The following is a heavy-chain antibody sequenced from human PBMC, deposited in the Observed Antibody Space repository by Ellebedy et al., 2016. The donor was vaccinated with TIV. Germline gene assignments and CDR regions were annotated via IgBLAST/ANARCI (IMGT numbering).Heavy chain of an antibody. Sequence: PGGSLRLSCTASGFTFMSYAMSWIRQAPGKGLEWVAVTSGSAGNSNYADSVKGRFTISRDDSKNTLYLQMNSLRAEDTALYYCARDSGYSGGDCYSPGDYWGQGTLVTVSS. CDR3: ARDSGYSGGDCYSPGDY. D-gene: IGHD2-21*02. J-gene: IGHJ4*02. CDR2: TSGSAGNS. CDR1: GFTFMSYA. V-gene: IGHV3-23*01.